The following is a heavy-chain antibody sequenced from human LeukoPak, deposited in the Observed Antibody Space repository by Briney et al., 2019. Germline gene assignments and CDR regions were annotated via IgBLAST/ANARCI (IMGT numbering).Heavy chain of an antibody. D-gene: IGHD6-13*01. CDR3: ARVGAAAGTGFDY. CDR1: GFTFSDYY. Sequence: GSLRLSCAASGFTFSDYYMSWIRQAPGKGLEWIGSIYYSGSTYYNPSLKSRVTISVDTSKNQFSLKLSSVTAADTAVYYCARVGAAAGTGFDYWGQGTLVTVSS. V-gene: IGHV4-38-2*01. CDR2: IYYSGST. J-gene: IGHJ4*02.